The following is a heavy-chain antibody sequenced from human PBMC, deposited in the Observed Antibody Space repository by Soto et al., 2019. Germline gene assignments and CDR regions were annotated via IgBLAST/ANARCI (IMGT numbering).Heavy chain of an antibody. J-gene: IGHJ6*03. D-gene: IGHD2-2*01. V-gene: IGHV3-7*01. Sequence: GGSLRLSCAASGFTFSSYWMSWVRQAPGKGLEWVANIKQDGSEKYYVDSVKGRFTISRDNAKNSMYLQMNSLRAEDTAVYYCARNPIVVVPAARWDYYYYMDVWGKGTTVTVSS. CDR2: IKQDGSEK. CDR1: GFTFSSYW. CDR3: ARNPIVVVPAARWDYYYYMDV.